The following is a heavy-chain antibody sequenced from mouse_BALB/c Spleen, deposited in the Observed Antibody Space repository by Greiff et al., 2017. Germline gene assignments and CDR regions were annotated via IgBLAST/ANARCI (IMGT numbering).Heavy chain of an antibody. J-gene: IGHJ4*01. V-gene: IGHV5-6-5*01. CDR2: ISSGGST. Sequence: EVQRVESGGGLVKPGGSLKLSCAASGFTFSSYAMSWVRQTPEKRLEWVASISSGGSTYYPDSVKGRFTISRDNARNILYLQMSSLRSEDTAMYYCARGYGKRAMDYWGQGTSVTVSS. CDR3: ARGYGKRAMDY. CDR1: GFTFSSYA. D-gene: IGHD2-1*01.